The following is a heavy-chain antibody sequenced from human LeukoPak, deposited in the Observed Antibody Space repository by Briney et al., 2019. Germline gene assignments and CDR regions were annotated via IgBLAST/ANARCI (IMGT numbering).Heavy chain of an antibody. D-gene: IGHD6-13*01. J-gene: IGHJ4*02. Sequence: GGSLRLSCAASGFTFSSYAMSWVRQAPGKGLEWVSAISGSGGSTYYADSVKGRFTISRDNSRNTLYLQMNSLRAEDTAVYYCAKGLPGIAALRSYFDYWGQGTLVTVSS. CDR3: AKGLPGIAALRSYFDY. CDR1: GFTFSSYA. V-gene: IGHV3-23*01. CDR2: ISGSGGST.